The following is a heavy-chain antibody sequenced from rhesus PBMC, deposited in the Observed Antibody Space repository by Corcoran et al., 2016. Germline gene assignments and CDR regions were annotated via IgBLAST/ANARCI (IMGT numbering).Heavy chain of an antibody. CDR2: SYGSGSST. Sequence: QLQLQESGPGLVKPSETLSVTCAVSGGSISSSYWSWIRQAPGKGLEWIGYSYGSGSSTNYNPSLKSRVTLSVDTYKNQLSLKLSSVTAADTAVDDCASNGGDLGFDYWGQGVLVTVSS. J-gene: IGHJ4*01. CDR1: GGSISSSY. V-gene: IGHV4-169*02. D-gene: IGHD3-34*01. CDR3: ASNGGDLGFDY.